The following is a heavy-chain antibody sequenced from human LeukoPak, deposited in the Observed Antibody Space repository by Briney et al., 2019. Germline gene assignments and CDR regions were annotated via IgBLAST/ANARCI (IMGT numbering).Heavy chain of an antibody. Sequence: GESLKISCKASAYLLMNHWNGWGRQMPGKGLDWMGIIYPGNADATYSPSFQGQVTISADKSTTTVYLQWSSLKASDTAMYYCARQGSYDNSGYSFDYWGQGTLVTVSS. J-gene: IGHJ4*02. CDR1: AYLLMNHW. V-gene: IGHV5-51*01. CDR2: IYPGNADA. D-gene: IGHD3-22*01. CDR3: ARQGSYDNSGYSFDY.